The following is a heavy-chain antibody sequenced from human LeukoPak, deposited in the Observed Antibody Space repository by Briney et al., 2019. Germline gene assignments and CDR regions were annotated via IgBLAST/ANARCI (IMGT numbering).Heavy chain of an antibody. CDR3: ARKRCDYYDSSGYYCYFDY. V-gene: IGHV3-21*01. Sequence: GSLRLSCAASGFTFSSYSMNWVRQAPGKGLEWVSSISSSSSYIYYADSVKGRFTISRDNAKNSLYLQMNSLRAEDTAVYYCARKRCDYYDSSGYYCYFDYWGQGTLVTVSS. CDR2: ISSSSSYI. D-gene: IGHD3-22*01. CDR1: GFTFSSYS. J-gene: IGHJ4*02.